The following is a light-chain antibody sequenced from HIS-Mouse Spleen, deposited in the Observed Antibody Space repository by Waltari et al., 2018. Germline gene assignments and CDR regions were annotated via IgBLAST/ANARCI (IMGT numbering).Light chain of an antibody. CDR3: CSYAGSSTWV. CDR1: SPDAGSYNL. Sequence: QTALTQPASVSGSPGQSITTSRTGTSPDAGSYNLVSWYQQHPGKAPKLMIYKGSKRPSGVSNRFSGSKSGNTASLTISGLQAEDEADYYCCSYAGSSTWVFGGGTKLTVL. J-gene: IGLJ3*02. CDR2: KGS. V-gene: IGLV2-23*01.